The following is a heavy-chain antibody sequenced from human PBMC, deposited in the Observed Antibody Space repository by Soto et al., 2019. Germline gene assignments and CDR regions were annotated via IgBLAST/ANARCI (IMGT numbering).Heavy chain of an antibody. CDR2: IYYSGST. CDR3: ARPSITMVRGVTGATDV. Sequence: PSETLSLTCTVSGGSISSSSYYWGWIRQPPGKGLEWIGSIYYSGSTYYNPSLKSRVTISVDTSKNQFSLKLSSVTAADTAVYYCARPSITMVRGVTGATDVWGQGTTVIVSS. CDR1: GGSISSSSYY. V-gene: IGHV4-39*01. J-gene: IGHJ6*02. D-gene: IGHD3-10*01.